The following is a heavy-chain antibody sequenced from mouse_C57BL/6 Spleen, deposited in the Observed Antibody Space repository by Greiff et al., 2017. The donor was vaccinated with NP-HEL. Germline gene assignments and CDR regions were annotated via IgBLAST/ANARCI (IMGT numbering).Heavy chain of an antibody. CDR2: ISYDGSN. J-gene: IGHJ1*03. Sequence: EVQLQESGPGLVKPSQSLSLTCSVTGYSITSGYYWNWIRQFPGNKLEWMGYISYDGSNNYNPSLKNRISIPRDTAKNQFLLKLNSVTTEDTATYYGARDRGYYRWYVDVWGTGTTVTVSS. CDR1: GYSITSGYY. D-gene: IGHD2-3*01. V-gene: IGHV3-6*01. CDR3: ARDRGYYRWYVDV.